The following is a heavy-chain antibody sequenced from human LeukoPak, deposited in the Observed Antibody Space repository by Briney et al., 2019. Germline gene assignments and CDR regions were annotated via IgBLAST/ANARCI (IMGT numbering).Heavy chain of an antibody. CDR2: ISYDGSHK. D-gene: IGHD6-13*01. Sequence: PGGSLRLSCAASGFTFSSYAMSWVRQAPGKGLEWVAVISYDGSHKYYADSVKGRFTISRDNAKNSLYLQMNSLRAEDTAVYYCARDQGIAAAGTGYYGMDVWGQGTTVTVSS. J-gene: IGHJ6*02. CDR1: GFTFSSYA. CDR3: ARDQGIAAAGTGYYGMDV. V-gene: IGHV3-30*03.